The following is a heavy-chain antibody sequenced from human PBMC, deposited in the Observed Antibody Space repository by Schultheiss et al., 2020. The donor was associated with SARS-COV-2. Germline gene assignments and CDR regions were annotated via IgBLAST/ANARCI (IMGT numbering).Heavy chain of an antibody. J-gene: IGHJ4*02. D-gene: IGHD6-13*01. Sequence: EGSLRLSCAASGFTFSGSAMHWVRQASGKGLEWVGRIRSKANSYATAYAASVKGRFTISRDDSKNTAYLQMNSLKTEDTAVYYCTILRYSSSPDYWGQGTLVTVSS. V-gene: IGHV3-73*01. CDR2: IRSKANSYAT. CDR1: GFTFSGSA. CDR3: TILRYSSSPDY.